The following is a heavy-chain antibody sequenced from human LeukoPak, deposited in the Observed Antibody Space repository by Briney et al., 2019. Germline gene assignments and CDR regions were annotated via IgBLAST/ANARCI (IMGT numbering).Heavy chain of an antibody. V-gene: IGHV3-15*01. CDR2: IKSKTDGGTT. CDR1: GFTFSNAW. CDR3: TTDHDSSGYYLYYYYYYGMDV. D-gene: IGHD3-22*01. Sequence: GGSLRLSCAASGFTFSNAWMSWVRQAPGKGLEWVGRIKSKTDGGTTDYAAPVKGRFTISRDDSKNTLYLQMNSLKTEDTAVYYCTTDHDSSGYYLYYYYYYGMDVWGQGTTVTVSS. J-gene: IGHJ6*02.